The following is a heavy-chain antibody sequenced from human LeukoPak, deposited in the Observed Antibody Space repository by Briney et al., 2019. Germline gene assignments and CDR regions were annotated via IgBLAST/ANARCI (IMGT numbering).Heavy chain of an antibody. D-gene: IGHD3-3*01. V-gene: IGHV1-69*06. Sequence: SVKVSCKASGYTFTSYGISWVRQAPGQGLEWMGGIIPIFGTANYAQKFQGRVTITADKSTSTAYMELSSLRSEDTAVYYCARVLYYDFWSGYPTDYYYYYYMDVWGKGTTVTVSS. J-gene: IGHJ6*03. CDR2: IIPIFGTA. CDR1: GYTFTSYG. CDR3: ARVLYYDFWSGYPTDYYYYYYMDV.